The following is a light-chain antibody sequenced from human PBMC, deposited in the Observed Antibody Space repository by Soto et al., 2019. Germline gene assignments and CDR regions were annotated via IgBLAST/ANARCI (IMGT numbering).Light chain of an antibody. V-gene: IGKV1-9*01. CDR3: QQLNSYPLT. CDR1: QDISDY. Sequence: DIPLTQSPSFLSASVGDRVTITCRASQDISDYLAWYQQRPGKAPKLLIYAASTLQSGVPSRFSGSGSGTEVTLTISSLQPEDFATYSCQQLNSYPLTFGGGTKVEIK. J-gene: IGKJ4*01. CDR2: AAS.